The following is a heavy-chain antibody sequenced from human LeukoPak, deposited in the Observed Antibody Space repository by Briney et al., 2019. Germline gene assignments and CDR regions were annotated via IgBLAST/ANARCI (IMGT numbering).Heavy chain of an antibody. CDR2: ISGSGGST. Sequence: PGGSLRLSCAASGFTFSSYAMSWVRQAPGKGLEWVAAISGSGGSTYYADSVKGRFTISRDNSKNTLYLQMNSLRTEDTAVYYCAKDLPSSSSLTPGAFDIWGQGTMVTVSS. CDR1: GFTFSSYA. D-gene: IGHD6-13*01. V-gene: IGHV3-23*01. J-gene: IGHJ3*02. CDR3: AKDLPSSSSLTPGAFDI.